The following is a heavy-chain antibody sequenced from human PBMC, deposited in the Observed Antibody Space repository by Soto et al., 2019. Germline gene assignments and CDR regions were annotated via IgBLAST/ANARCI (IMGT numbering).Heavy chain of an antibody. V-gene: IGHV3-21*01. J-gene: IGHJ6*02. CDR2: ISSSSSYI. CDR1: GFTFSSYS. CDR3: ARDLFATVTPYPYYYYYGMDV. D-gene: IGHD4-17*01. Sequence: GGSLRLSCAASGFTFSSYSMNWVRQAPGKGLEWVSSISSSSSYIYYADSVKGRFTISRDNAKNSLYLQMNSLRAEDTAVYYCARDLFATVTPYPYYYYYGMDVWGQGTTVTVSS.